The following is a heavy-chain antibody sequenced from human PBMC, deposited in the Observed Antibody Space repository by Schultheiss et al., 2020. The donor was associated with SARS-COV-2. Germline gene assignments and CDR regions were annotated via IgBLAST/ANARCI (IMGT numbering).Heavy chain of an antibody. D-gene: IGHD6-13*01. CDR2: IYYSGST. Sequence: SETLSLTCTVSGGSISSYYWSWIRQPPGKGLEWIGSIYYSGSTYYNPSLKSRVTISVDTSKNQFSLKLSSVTAADTAVYYCARLESSSWGRYYYYYMDVWGKGTTVTVSS. V-gene: IGHV4-39*07. CDR1: GGSISSYY. CDR3: ARLESSSWGRYYYYYMDV. J-gene: IGHJ6*03.